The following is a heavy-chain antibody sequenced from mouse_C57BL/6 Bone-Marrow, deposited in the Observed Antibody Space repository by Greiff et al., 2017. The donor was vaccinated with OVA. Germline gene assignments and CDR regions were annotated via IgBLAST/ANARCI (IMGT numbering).Heavy chain of an antibody. Sequence: EVQGVESGGGLVKPGGSLKLSCAASGFTFSSYTMSWVRQTPEKRLEWVATISGGGGNTYYPDSVKGRFTISRDNAKNTLYLQMSSLRSEDTALYYCARQGDGLYYFDYWGQGTTLTVSS. D-gene: IGHD2-3*01. J-gene: IGHJ2*01. CDR1: GFTFSSYT. CDR3: ARQGDGLYYFDY. CDR2: ISGGGGNT. V-gene: IGHV5-9*01.